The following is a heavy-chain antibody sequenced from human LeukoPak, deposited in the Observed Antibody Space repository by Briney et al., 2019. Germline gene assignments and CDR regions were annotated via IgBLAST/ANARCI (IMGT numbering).Heavy chain of an antibody. D-gene: IGHD6-19*01. CDR2: ITGSGGST. V-gene: IGHV3-23*01. CDR1: GFTFSNYA. J-gene: IGHJ4*02. Sequence: TGGSLRLSCAPSGFTFSNYAMSWVRQAPGKGLEWVSAITGSGGSTYYADSVKGRFTISRDNPKNTLYLQMNSLRAEDTAVYYCAQGSSGWYWGQGTLVTVSS. CDR3: AQGSSGWY.